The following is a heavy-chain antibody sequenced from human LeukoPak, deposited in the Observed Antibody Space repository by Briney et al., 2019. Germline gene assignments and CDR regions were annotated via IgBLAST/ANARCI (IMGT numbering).Heavy chain of an antibody. CDR2: ISYDGSNK. V-gene: IGHV3-30-3*02. J-gene: IGHJ4*02. D-gene: IGHD6-19*01. CDR1: GFTFSSYA. CDR3: AKREAVTVTAEWDYLDY. Sequence: AGSLRLSCAAAGFTFSSYAMHWVRQAPDKGLEWVAVISYDGSNKYYADSVKGRFTISRDNSKNTLYLQMNSLRAEDTAVYYCAKREAVTVTAEWDYLDYWGQGTLVTVFS.